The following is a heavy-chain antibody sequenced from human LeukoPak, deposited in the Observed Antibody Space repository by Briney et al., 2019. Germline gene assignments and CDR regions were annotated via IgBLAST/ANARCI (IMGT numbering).Heavy chain of an antibody. CDR1: GFTFSSYE. CDR2: ISSSGCTI. V-gene: IGHV3-48*03. J-gene: IGHJ4*02. CDR3: ARSDSDFDY. D-gene: IGHD2-21*02. Sequence: PGGSLRLSCAASGFTFSSYEMNWVRQAPGKGLEGVSYISSSGCTIYYADSVKGRFTISRDNSKNTLYLQMNSLRAEDTAVYYCARSDSDFDYWGQGTLVTVSS.